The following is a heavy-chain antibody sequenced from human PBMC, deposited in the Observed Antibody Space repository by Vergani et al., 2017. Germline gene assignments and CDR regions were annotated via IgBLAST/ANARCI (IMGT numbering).Heavy chain of an antibody. CDR1: GYTFTGYY. V-gene: IGHV1-2*02. CDR3: ARRIAXRPPPYYYYYYMDV. J-gene: IGHJ6*03. Sequence: QVQLVQSGAEVKKPGASVEVSCKASGYTFTGYYMHWVRQAPGQGLEWMGWINPNSGGTNYAQKFQGRVTMTRDTSISTAYMELSRLRSDDTAVYYCARRIAXRPPPYYYYYYMDVWGKGTTVTVSS. D-gene: IGHD6-6*01. CDR2: INPNSGGT.